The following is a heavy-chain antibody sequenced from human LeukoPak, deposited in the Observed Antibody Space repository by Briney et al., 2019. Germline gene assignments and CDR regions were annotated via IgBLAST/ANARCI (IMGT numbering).Heavy chain of an antibody. D-gene: IGHD3-9*01. CDR2: TRNKANSYTT. Sequence: GGSLRLSCAASGFTFSDHYMDWVRQAPGKGLGWVGRTRNKANSYTTEYAASVKGRFTISRDDSKNSLYLQMNTLKTEDTAVYYCARGNGYFDSLNYYYYGMDVWGQGTTVTVSS. J-gene: IGHJ6*02. V-gene: IGHV3-72*01. CDR3: ARGNGYFDSLNYYYYGMDV. CDR1: GFTFSDHY.